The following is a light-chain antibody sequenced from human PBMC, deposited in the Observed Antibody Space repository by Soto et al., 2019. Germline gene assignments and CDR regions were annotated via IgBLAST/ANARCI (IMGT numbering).Light chain of an antibody. CDR1: KDINNY. J-gene: IGKJ5*01. Sequence: DIQMTQSPSSLSASVGDRVPIACQASKDINNYVNWYQQKPGKATKLLISDASNLETVVPSRFSGSRLWTDGTFTISSLQTEDIATYDCQQYDNLPITFGQGTRLEIK. CDR3: QQYDNLPIT. V-gene: IGKV1-33*01. CDR2: DAS.